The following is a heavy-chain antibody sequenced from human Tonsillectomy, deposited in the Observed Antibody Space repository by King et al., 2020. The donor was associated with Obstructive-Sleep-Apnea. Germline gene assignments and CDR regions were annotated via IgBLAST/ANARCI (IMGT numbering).Heavy chain of an antibody. CDR2: ISGSGGST. CDR3: AKDGSIVVVPAANDAFDI. CDR1: GFTFSSYA. D-gene: IGHD2-2*01. Sequence: VQLVESGGGLVQPGGSLRLSCAASGFTFSSYAMSWVRQAPGKGLEWVSAISGSGGSTYYADSVKGRFTISRDNSKNALYLQMNSLRAEDTAVYYCAKDGSIVVVPAANDAFDIWGQGTMVTVSS. V-gene: IGHV3-23*04. J-gene: IGHJ3*02.